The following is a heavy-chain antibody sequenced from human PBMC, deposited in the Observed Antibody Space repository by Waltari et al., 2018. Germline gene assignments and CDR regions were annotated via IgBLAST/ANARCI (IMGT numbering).Heavy chain of an antibody. CDR1: GGTFSSYN. CDR2: IIPILGIA. CDR3: ARDQGGERWLQFDGFAFDI. J-gene: IGHJ3*02. V-gene: IGHV1-69*08. D-gene: IGHD5-12*01. Sequence: QVQLVQSGAEVKKPGSSVKVSCKASGGTFSSYNISWVRQAPGQGLEWMGRIIPILGIANYAQNFQGRVTITADKSTSTAYMELSSLRSEDTAVYYCARDQGGERWLQFDGFAFDIWGQGTMVTVSS.